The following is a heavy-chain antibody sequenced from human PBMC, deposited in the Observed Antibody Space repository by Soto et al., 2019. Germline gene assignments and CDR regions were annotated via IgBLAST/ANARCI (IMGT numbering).Heavy chain of an antibody. V-gene: IGHV4-31*03. CDR3: ARVFRRGYFDY. J-gene: IGHJ4*02. CDR2: IYYSGST. D-gene: IGHD3-3*01. CDR1: GGSISSGGYY. Sequence: SETLSLTCTVSGGSISSGGYYWSWIRQHPGKGLEWIGYIYYSGSTYYNPSLKSRVTISVDTSKNQFSLKLSSVTAADTAVYYCARVFRRGYFDYWGQGTLVTVSS.